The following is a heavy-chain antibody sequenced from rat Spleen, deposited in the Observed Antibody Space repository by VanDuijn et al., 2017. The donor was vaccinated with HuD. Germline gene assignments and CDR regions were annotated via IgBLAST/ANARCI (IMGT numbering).Heavy chain of an antibody. CDR1: GFTFSNYG. D-gene: IGHD1-9*01. V-gene: IGHV5S13*01. J-gene: IGHJ2*01. CDR2: ITNTGGIT. Sequence: EVQLVESGGGLVQPGRSLKVSCAASGFTFSNYGMAWVCQAPGKGLEWVASITNTGGITYYPDSVKGRFTISRDSAKSTLYLQMDSLRSADTATYYCARHGYNSYFDYWGQGVMVTVSS. CDR3: ARHGYNSYFDY.